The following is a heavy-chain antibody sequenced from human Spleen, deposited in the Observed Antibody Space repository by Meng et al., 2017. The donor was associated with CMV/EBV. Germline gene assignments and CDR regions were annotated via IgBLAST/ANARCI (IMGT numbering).Heavy chain of an antibody. CDR3: AKDDYGGSTFDY. V-gene: IGHV3-33*06. Sequence: SCGASGLTFNKDVMHWVRQAPGKGLEWVAVIWFDGSREDYADSVKGRFTISRDNSVNTLYLQMNSLRAEDTAVYYCAKDDYGGSTFDYWGQGTLVTVSS. CDR2: IWFDGSRE. D-gene: IGHD4-23*01. J-gene: IGHJ4*02. CDR1: GLTFNKDV.